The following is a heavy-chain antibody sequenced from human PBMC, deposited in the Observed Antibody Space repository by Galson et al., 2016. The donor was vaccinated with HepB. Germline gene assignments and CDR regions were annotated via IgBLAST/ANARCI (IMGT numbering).Heavy chain of an antibody. Sequence: SETLSLTCTVSGGSISSSSYYWGWIRQPPGKGLEWIGSIYYDGRTYYNPSLKSRVTISIDTSKNQFSLRLRSVTAADTAVYYCRFVEATTMREKTEATDYFDYWGQGTLVTVSS. CDR2: IYYDGRT. J-gene: IGHJ4*02. V-gene: IGHV4-39*07. CDR1: GGSISSSSYY. CDR3: RFVEATTMREKTEATDYFDY. D-gene: IGHD3-22*01.